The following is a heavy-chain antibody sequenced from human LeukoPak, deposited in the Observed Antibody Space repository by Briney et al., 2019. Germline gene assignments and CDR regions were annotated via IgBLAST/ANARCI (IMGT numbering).Heavy chain of an antibody. CDR2: IYYSGST. Sequence: PSETLSLTCTVSGGSISSYYWSWIRQPPGKGLEWIGYIYYSGSTNYNPSLRSRVTISVDTSKNQFSLKLSSVTAADTAVYYCAREIAVAGKNWFDPWGQGTLVTVSS. CDR1: GGSISSYY. CDR3: AREIAVAGKNWFDP. V-gene: IGHV4-59*01. J-gene: IGHJ5*02. D-gene: IGHD6-19*01.